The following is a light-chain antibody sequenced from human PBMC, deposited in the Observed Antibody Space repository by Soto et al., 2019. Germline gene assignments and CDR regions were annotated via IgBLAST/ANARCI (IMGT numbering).Light chain of an antibody. CDR2: SAS. J-gene: IGKJ1*01. V-gene: IGKV3-15*01. CDR1: QSVSSN. Sequence: IVMPQSPATLSVSPGERATLSCRASQSVSSNLAWYKQKPGQAPRVLIYSASTRATGIPDSFSGRGSGTEFTLTNSILHSDDFGVYYCQQYDNCGAFGQGTMV. CDR3: QQYDNCGA.